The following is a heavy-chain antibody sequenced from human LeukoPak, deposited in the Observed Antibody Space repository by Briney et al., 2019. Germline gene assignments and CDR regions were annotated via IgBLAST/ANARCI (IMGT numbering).Heavy chain of an antibody. J-gene: IGHJ4*02. V-gene: IGHV4-59*01. CDR2: IYYTGST. CDR3: ASSRGPSSSWSFDS. Sequence: PSETLSLTCSFSIVPIKNYYWNWIRQSPGKGLRWIGYIYYTGSTDYNFSLKSRVTISLDTSENHFSLSLSSVTAADSALYFCASSRGPSSSWSFDSWGQGILVTVSS. CDR1: IVPIKNYY. D-gene: IGHD6-13*01.